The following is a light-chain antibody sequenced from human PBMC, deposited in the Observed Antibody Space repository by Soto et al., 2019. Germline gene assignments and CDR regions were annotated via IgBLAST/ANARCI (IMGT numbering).Light chain of an antibody. CDR1: SSDVGSYDR. CDR2: ELS. V-gene: IGLV2-23*02. Sequence: QSALTQPASVSESPGQSITISCTGTSSDVGSYDRVSWYQHHPGKAPKLIIYELSKRPSGVSNRFSGSKSGNTASLTISGVQAADESDYFCCSYAASSDVVFGGGTKLTVL. CDR3: CSYAASSDVV. J-gene: IGLJ2*01.